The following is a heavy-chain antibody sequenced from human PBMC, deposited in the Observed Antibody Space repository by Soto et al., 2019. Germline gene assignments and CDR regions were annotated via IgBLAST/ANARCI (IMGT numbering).Heavy chain of an antibody. D-gene: IGHD3-22*01. J-gene: IGHJ3*02. CDR3: ARGKGLTYYYDSSGPNDAFDI. Sequence: ASVKVSCKASGYTFTSYGISWVRQAPGQGLEWMGWISAYNGNTNYAQKLQGRVTMTTDTSTSTAYMELRSLRSDDTAVYYCARGKGLTYYYDSSGPNDAFDIWGQGTMVTV. V-gene: IGHV1-18*04. CDR2: ISAYNGNT. CDR1: GYTFTSYG.